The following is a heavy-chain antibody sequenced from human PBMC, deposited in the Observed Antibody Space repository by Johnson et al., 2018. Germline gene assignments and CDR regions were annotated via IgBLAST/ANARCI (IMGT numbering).Heavy chain of an antibody. D-gene: IGHD4-17*01. V-gene: IGHV3-11*04. J-gene: IGHJ6*02. CDR3: ARDGAFMTTGTTHYYGRDV. CDR1: GFTFSDYY. Sequence: QVQLVESGGGLVKPGGSLRLSCAASGFTFSDYYMTWIRQAPGTGLEWLSYISTSGSTIYYADSVKGRFTISRDNAKNSLYLQMNSLRAEDAAVYYCARDGAFMTTGTTHYYGRDVWGQGTTVTVSS. CDR2: ISTSGSTI.